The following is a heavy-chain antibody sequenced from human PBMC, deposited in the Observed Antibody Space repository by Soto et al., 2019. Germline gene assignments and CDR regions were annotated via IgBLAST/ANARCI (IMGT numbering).Heavy chain of an antibody. CDR1: GGTFSSDS. Sequence: QVQLVQSGAEVKKPGSSVKVSCKASGGTFSSDSFSWVRQAPGQGLEWMGGIIPMFDTPIYAQKFQDRVTITADESTSTADMQRSSLRAGDTAVYYGARSGGRDRDFTYWGQGSLVTVSS. CDR2: IIPMFDTP. D-gene: IGHD2-15*01. J-gene: IGHJ4*02. CDR3: ARSGGRDRDFTY. V-gene: IGHV1-69*12.